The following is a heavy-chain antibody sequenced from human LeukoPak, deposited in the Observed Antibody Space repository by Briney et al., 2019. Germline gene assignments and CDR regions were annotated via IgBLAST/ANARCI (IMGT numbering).Heavy chain of an antibody. Sequence: SQTLSLTCTVSGDSISSSGSFWSWIREYPGKGLEWIGNIYFSGSTYYDPSLRRRITISVDTSKNQFSLNLNSVTAADTAVYYCARDIHDTSGYRYYFDYWGQGTLVTVSS. CDR1: GDSISSSGSF. CDR3: ARDIHDTSGYRYYFDY. D-gene: IGHD3-22*01. CDR2: IYFSGST. J-gene: IGHJ4*02. V-gene: IGHV4-31*03.